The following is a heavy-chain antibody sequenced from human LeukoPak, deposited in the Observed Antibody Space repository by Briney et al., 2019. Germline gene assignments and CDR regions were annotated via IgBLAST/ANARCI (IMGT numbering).Heavy chain of an antibody. CDR1: GFTFSSYA. CDR3: AKVRQQLLQDLAAFGI. CDR2: ISGSGGST. V-gene: IGHV3-23*01. J-gene: IGHJ3*02. Sequence: PGGSLRLSCAASGFTFSSYAMSWVRQAPGKGLEWVSAISGSGGSTYYGDSVKGRFTISRDNSKNTLYLQMDSLRAEDTAVYYCAKVRQQLLQDLAAFGIWGQGTMVTVSS. D-gene: IGHD6-13*01.